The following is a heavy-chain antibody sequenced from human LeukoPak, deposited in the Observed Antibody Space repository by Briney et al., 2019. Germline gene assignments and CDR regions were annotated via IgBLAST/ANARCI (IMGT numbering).Heavy chain of an antibody. CDR2: IIPILGIA. CDR1: GGTFSSYA. Sequence: SVKVSCKASGGTFSSYAISWVRQAPGQGLEWMGRIIPILGIANYAQKFQGRVTITADKSTSTAYMELSSLRSEDTAVYYCARLLASYDSSGPLYYFDYWGQGTLVTVSS. J-gene: IGHJ4*02. D-gene: IGHD3-22*01. V-gene: IGHV1-69*04. CDR3: ARLLASYDSSGPLYYFDY.